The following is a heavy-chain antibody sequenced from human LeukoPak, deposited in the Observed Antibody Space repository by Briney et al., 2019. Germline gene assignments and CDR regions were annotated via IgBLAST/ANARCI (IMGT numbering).Heavy chain of an antibody. CDR1: GFTFSSYA. D-gene: IGHD6-13*01. V-gene: IGHV3-23*01. Sequence: GASLRLSCAASGFTFSSYAMSWVRQAPGKGLEWVSAISGSGGSTYYADSVKGRFTISRDNSKNTLYLQMNSLRAEDTAVYYCAKDVAAAGPQDYYYYYGMDVWGQGTTVGVSS. CDR2: ISGSGGST. J-gene: IGHJ6*02. CDR3: AKDVAAAGPQDYYYYYGMDV.